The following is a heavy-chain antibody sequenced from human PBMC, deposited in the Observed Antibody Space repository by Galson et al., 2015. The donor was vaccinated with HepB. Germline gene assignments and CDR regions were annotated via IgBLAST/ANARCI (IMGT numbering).Heavy chain of an antibody. CDR3: ARGGNYGDQEYLDY. CDR1: GFTFKIYD. J-gene: IGHJ4*02. Sequence: SLRLSCAASGFTFKIYDMYWVRQPAGKGLEWVSAIGNDGDTYYPDSLKGRFTISRDNAKNSLYLQMNSLRAGDTAVYYCARGGNYGDQEYLDYWGQGTLVTVSS. CDR2: IGNDGDT. V-gene: IGHV3-13*04. D-gene: IGHD4-17*01.